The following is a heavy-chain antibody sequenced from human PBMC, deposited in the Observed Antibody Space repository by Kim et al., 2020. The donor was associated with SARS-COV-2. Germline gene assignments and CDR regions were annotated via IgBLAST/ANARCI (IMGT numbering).Heavy chain of an antibody. J-gene: IGHJ5*02. CDR2: FDPEDAET. V-gene: IGHV1-24*01. Sequence: ASVKVSCKVSGYTLTELSMYWVRQAPGKGLEWMGGFDPEDAETIYAQKFQGRVTMTEDTSTDTAYMELSSLRSEDTAVYYCATSSVFCTNGVCYGTRDYPNWFDPWGQGTLVTVSS. D-gene: IGHD2-8*01. CDR1: GYTLTELS. CDR3: ATSSVFCTNGVCYGTRDYPNWFDP.